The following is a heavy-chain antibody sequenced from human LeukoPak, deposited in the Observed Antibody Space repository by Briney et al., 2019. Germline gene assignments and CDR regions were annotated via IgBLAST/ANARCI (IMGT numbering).Heavy chain of an antibody. CDR3: ARVRSIAARPFDY. V-gene: IGHV4-59*01. J-gene: IGHJ4*02. CDR2: TYYSGST. Sequence: QSSETLSLTCTVSGGSISSYYWSWIRQPPGKGLEWIGYTYYSGSTNYNPSLKGRVTISVDTSKNQFSLKLSSVTAADTAVYYCARVRSIAARPFDYWEQGTLVTVSS. D-gene: IGHD6-6*01. CDR1: GGSISSYY.